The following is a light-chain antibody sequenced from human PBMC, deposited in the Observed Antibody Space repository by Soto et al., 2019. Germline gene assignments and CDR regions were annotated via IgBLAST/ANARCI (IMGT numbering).Light chain of an antibody. CDR1: SSDVGGYNY. J-gene: IGLJ1*01. CDR3: SSYTSTSNYV. V-gene: IGLV2-14*01. Sequence: QSVLTHPASVCWSPGHSITISCTGTSSDVGGYNYVSWYQQHPGKAPKLMIYEVTSRPSGVSNRFSASKSGNTASLSISGLQAEEEADYYCSSYTSTSNYVFGAGTKVTVL. CDR2: EVT.